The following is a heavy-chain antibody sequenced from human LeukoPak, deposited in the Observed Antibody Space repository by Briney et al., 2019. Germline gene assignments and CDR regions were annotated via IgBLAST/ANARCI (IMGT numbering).Heavy chain of an antibody. J-gene: IGHJ4*02. D-gene: IGHD6-19*01. CDR2: IWYDGSNK. CDR3: AKESFYSGWYLFDY. Sequence: PGGSLRLSCAASGFTFSSYGMHWVRQAPGKGLEWVAVIWYDGSNKYYADSVKGRFTISRDNSKNTLYLQMNSLRAEDTAVYYCAKESFYSGWYLFDYWGQGTLVTVSS. CDR1: GFTFSSYG. V-gene: IGHV3-33*06.